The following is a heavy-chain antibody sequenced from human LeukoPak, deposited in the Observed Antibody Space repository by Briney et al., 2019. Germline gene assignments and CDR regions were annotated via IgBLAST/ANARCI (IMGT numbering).Heavy chain of an antibody. CDR1: GGTFSSYA. CDR3: ARNENYNCDY. D-gene: IGHD5-24*01. V-gene: IGHV1-69*05. Sequence: SVKVSCKASGGTFSSYAISWVRQAPGQGLEWMGGVIPIFGTANYAQKFQDRVTMTTDTSTSTAYMELRSLRSDDTAVYYCARNENYNCDYWGQGTLVTVSS. J-gene: IGHJ4*02. CDR2: VIPIFGTA.